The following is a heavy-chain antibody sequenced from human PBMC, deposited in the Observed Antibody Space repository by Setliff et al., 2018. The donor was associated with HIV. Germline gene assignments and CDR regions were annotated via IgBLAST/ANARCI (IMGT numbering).Heavy chain of an antibody. CDR1: DGSISSYY. J-gene: IGHJ5*02. V-gene: IGHV4-4*07. CDR3: ARDRSSGWSSGWFDT. Sequence: SETLSLTCTVSDGSISSYYWSWIRQPAGEGLEWIGRIYTSGSTNYNPSFKSRLTMSLDPSKNQFSLKLRSVTAADTAVYFCARDRSSGWSSGWFDTWGQGILVTVSS. D-gene: IGHD6-19*01. CDR2: IYTSGST.